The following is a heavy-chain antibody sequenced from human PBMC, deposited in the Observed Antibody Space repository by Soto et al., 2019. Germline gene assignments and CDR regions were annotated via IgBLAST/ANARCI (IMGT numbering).Heavy chain of an antibody. CDR2: IDYDGGTT. Sequence: EVQLVESGGGLVQPGGSLRLSCAASGFTFSSYWMHWVRQAPGKGLEWVSRIDYDGGTTNYADSVKGRFTISRDNDKTALYLQMSSRAAEDTAVYYCARVARGAWGVFDPWGQGTLGTVSP. V-gene: IGHV3-74*01. CDR1: GFTFSSYW. D-gene: IGHD3-16*01. CDR3: ARVARGAWGVFDP. J-gene: IGHJ5*02.